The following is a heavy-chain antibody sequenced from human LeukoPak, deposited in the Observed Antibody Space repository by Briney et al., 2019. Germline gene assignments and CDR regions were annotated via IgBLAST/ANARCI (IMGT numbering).Heavy chain of an antibody. CDR2: IWYGGSNK. D-gene: IGHD3-16*01. J-gene: IGHJ6*03. CDR3: AKEGDEFRGYLDV. CDR1: GFTFSSYG. Sequence: PGGSLRLSCAASGFTFSSYGMHWVRQAPGKGLEWVAVIWYGGSNKYYADSVKGRFTISKDNSQNTLYLQMNNLRDDDTAVYYCAKEGDEFRGYLDVWGKGTTVTVSS. V-gene: IGHV3-33*06.